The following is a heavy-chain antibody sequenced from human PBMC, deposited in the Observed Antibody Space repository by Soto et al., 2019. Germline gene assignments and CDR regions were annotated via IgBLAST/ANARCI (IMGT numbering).Heavy chain of an antibody. D-gene: IGHD7-27*01. CDR2: IYHSGST. Sequence: QVQLQESGPGLVKPSGTLSLTCAVSGGSISSSNWWSWVRQPPGKGLEWIGEIYHSGSTNYNPSLQSRVTISVATSTTSSSLKRSSVTAADTAVYYCARAGELGSDYWGQGTLVTVSS. CDR1: GGSISSSNW. CDR3: ARAGELGSDY. J-gene: IGHJ4*02. V-gene: IGHV4-4*02.